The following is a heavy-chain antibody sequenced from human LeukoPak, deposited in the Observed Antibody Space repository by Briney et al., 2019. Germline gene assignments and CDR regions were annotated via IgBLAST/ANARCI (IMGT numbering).Heavy chain of an antibody. Sequence: GGSLRLSCAASGFTFSNYAMSWVRQAPGSGLEWVSAITRSGDSTFYADSVRGRFTTSRDSSKNTLYLQMNGLRVEDTAVYYCAKAIELHDPFDIWGQGTTVTVSS. CDR2: ITRSGDST. CDR3: AKAIELHDPFDI. D-gene: IGHD1-26*01. V-gene: IGHV3-23*01. CDR1: GFTFSNYA. J-gene: IGHJ3*02.